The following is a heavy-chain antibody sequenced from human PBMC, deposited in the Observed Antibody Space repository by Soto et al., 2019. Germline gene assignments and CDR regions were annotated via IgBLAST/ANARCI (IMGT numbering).Heavy chain of an antibody. V-gene: IGHV4-34*01. J-gene: IGHJ4*02. CDR3: ARGYDPYY. D-gene: IGHD5-12*01. CDR2: INHSGST. Sequence: SESLSLTCAAYGGSFSSYDLSWIRQPPGKGLEWIGEINHSGSTNYNPSLKSRVTISVDTSKNQFSLKLSSVTAADTAVYYCARGYDPYYWGQGTLVTVSS. CDR1: GGSFSSYD.